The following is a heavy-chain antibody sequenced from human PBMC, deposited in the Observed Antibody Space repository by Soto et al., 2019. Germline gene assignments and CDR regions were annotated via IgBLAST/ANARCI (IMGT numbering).Heavy chain of an antibody. Sequence: QVQLVDSGGGVVQPGGSLRLSCAASGFTFSSYAMHWVRQAPGKGLEWVAVISSGGSEKYYPDPVKGRFTISRDNSKNALYRQMINLRAEDMAVYFCAKDGGRAVAGTLDYWGQGTLVTVSS. D-gene: IGHD6-19*01. V-gene: IGHV3-30-3*01. CDR3: AKDGGRAVAGTLDY. CDR1: GFTFSSYA. CDR2: ISSGGSEK. J-gene: IGHJ4*02.